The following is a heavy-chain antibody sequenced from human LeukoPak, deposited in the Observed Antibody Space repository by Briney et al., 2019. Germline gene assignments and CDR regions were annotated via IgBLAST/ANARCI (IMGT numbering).Heavy chain of an antibody. CDR2: MNPNSGNT. CDR3: ARDDAYSYGYVN. CDR1: GYTFTSYD. J-gene: IGHJ4*02. V-gene: IGHV1-8*02. Sequence: ASVKVSCKASGYTFTSYDINWVRQATGQGLEWMGWMNPNSGNTGYAQKFQGRVTMTRDMSTSTVYMELSSLRSEDTAVYYCARDDAYSYGYVNWGQGTLVTVSS. D-gene: IGHD5-18*01.